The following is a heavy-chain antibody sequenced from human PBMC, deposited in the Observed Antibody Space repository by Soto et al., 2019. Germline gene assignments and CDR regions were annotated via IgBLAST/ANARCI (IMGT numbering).Heavy chain of an antibody. CDR1: GYTFTSYG. D-gene: IGHD3-3*01. CDR3: ARTLNEWLLGPD. CDR2: ISAYNGNT. V-gene: IGHV1-18*01. Sequence: QVKLVQSGAEVKKPGASVKVSCKASGYTFTSYGISWVRKAPGQGLEWMGWISAYNGNTNYAQKFQGRVTMTTDTSTSTAYIELRSLRSDDTAVYYCARTLNEWLLGPDWRQGTLVTVSS. J-gene: IGHJ4*02.